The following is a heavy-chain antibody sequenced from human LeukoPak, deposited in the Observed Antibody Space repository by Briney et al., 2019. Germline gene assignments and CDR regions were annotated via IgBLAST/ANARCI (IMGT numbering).Heavy chain of an antibody. V-gene: IGHV3-23*01. J-gene: IGHJ4*02. CDR2: ISGSGGST. Sequence: GGSLRLSCAASGFTFSNYAMSWVRQAPGKGLEWVSAISGSGGSTYYAGSVKGRFTISRDNSKNTLYLQMNSLRAEDTAVYYCAKPDVWGSYRYFDYWGQGTLVTVSS. CDR3: AKPDVWGSYRYFDY. D-gene: IGHD3-16*02. CDR1: GFTFSNYA.